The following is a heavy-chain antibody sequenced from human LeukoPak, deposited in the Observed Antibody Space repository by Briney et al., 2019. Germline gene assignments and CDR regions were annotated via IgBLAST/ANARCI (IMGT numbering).Heavy chain of an antibody. J-gene: IGHJ6*03. CDR3: AKGRDSSGYYLGYYFYMDV. CDR2: IRYDGSNK. D-gene: IGHD3-22*01. V-gene: IGHV3-30*02. CDR1: GFTFSIYG. Sequence: SGGSLRLSCAASGFTFSIYGMHWVRQAPGKGLEWVAFIRYDGSNKYYADSVKGRFTISRDNSKNTLYLQMNSLRAEDTAVYYCAKGRDSSGYYLGYYFYMDVWGKGTTVTVSS.